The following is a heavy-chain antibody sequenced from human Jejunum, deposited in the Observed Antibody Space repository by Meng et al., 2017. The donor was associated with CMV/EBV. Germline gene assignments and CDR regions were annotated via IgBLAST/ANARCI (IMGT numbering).Heavy chain of an antibody. CDR1: EYTFTDYY. CDR2: LNPQTGDT. CDR3: AKDAGSFLDYYFDY. D-gene: IGHD1-26*01. J-gene: IGHJ4*02. Sequence: EYTFTDYYMQWVRQAPGQGLEWMGWLNPQTGDTNYAPKFQGRVAMTRDMSINTVYMEVTRLRSDDTAVYYCAKDAGSFLDYYFDYWGQGTLVTVSS. V-gene: IGHV1-2*02.